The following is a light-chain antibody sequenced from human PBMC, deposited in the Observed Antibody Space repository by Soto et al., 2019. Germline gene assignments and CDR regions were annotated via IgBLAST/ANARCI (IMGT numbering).Light chain of an antibody. Sequence: QSVLTQPPSASGTPGQRVTISCSGNSSNIGSNTVHWYQQLPGTAPKLLIYNNNQRPSGVPDRFSGSKSGTSASLAISGLQSEDEADYYCAAWDDSLNGRGVFGGGTKFAVL. CDR1: SSNIGSNT. J-gene: IGLJ2*01. V-gene: IGLV1-44*01. CDR3: AAWDDSLNGRGV. CDR2: NNN.